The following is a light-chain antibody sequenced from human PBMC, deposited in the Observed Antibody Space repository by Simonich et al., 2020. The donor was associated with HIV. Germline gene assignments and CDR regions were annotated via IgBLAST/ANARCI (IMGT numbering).Light chain of an antibody. V-gene: IGLV2-14*01. CDR3: SSFTSSSTVV. Sequence: QSALTQPASVSGSPGQSITISCTGTSSDVGGYNYVSWYQQHPGKAPKLMIYDVSKRTVGVSNRVSGSKSDKTASLTISGLQAEDEADYYCSSFTSSSTVVFGGGTKLTVL. CDR2: DVS. J-gene: IGLJ2*01. CDR1: SSDVGGYNY.